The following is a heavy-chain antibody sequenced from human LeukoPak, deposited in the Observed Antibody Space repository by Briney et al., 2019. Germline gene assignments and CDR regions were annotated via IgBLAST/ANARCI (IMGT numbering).Heavy chain of an antibody. CDR2: LLYDGNTK. V-gene: IGHV3-33*01. CDR3: ARDHRPEIQYYYMDV. Sequence: GGSLRLSCAASGFSLSNYGMHWVRQAPGKGLEWVAALLYDGNTKHYADSVRGRFTVSRDISKNTFYLQMNSLTAEDTAVYYCARDHRPEIQYYYMDVWGKGTTVAVSS. CDR1: GFSLSNYG. D-gene: IGHD1-14*01. J-gene: IGHJ6*03.